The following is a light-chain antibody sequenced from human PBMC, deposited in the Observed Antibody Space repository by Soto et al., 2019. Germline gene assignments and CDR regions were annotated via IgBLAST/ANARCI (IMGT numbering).Light chain of an antibody. CDR1: QSVSTNY. Sequence: EIVLTQSPGTLSLSPGERATLSCRASQSVSTNYLAWYQRKPGQAPRLLIYGASSRATDIPDRFSGSGSGTDFPLTITRLKPEDFAVYYCQQYGSSPPTFGQGTKVEL. J-gene: IGKJ1*01. CDR3: QQYGSSPPT. CDR2: GAS. V-gene: IGKV3-20*01.